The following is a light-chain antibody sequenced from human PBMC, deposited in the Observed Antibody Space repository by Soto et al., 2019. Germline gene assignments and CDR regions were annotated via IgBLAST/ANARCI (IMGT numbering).Light chain of an antibody. J-gene: IGLJ2*01. CDR1: SSSIGSNT. CDR3: AAWDDSLNGRV. V-gene: IGLV1-44*01. Sequence: QSVLTQPPSASGTPGQRVTISCSGSSSSIGSNTVNWYQQLPGTAPKLLIYGHNQRPSGVPDRFSGSKSGTSASLAISGLQSEDEADYYCAAWDDSLNGRVFGGGNKLTVL. CDR2: GHN.